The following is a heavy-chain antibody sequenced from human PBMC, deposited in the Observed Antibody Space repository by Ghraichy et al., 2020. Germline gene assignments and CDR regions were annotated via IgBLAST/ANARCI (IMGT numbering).Heavy chain of an antibody. Sequence: GESLNITCAASGFTFITYGMSWVRQAPGKGLEWVSAISGNSDTTHYAHSVKGRFTISRDSSKNILYMQMNSLRAEDTAVYYCARNSFNYNAKNEDCFDVWGQGTMVTVSS. CDR2: ISGNSDTT. J-gene: IGHJ3*01. CDR3: ARNSFNYNAKNEDCFDV. V-gene: IGHV3-23*01. CDR1: GFTFITYG. D-gene: IGHD1-14*01.